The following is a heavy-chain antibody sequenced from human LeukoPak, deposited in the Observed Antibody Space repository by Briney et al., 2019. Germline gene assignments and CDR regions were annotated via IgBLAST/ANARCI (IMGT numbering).Heavy chain of an antibody. CDR1: GDSISSSSYY. CDR2: IFYSGST. D-gene: IGHD3-9*01. Sequence: PSETLSLTCTVSGDSISSSSYYWGWTRQPPGKGLEWIGSIFYSGSTYYNPSPKSRVTISVDTSKNQFSLKLSSVTAADTAVYYCARSILTGFIGEGLDKWGQGTLVTVSS. V-gene: IGHV4-39*01. CDR3: ARSILTGFIGEGLDK. J-gene: IGHJ4*02.